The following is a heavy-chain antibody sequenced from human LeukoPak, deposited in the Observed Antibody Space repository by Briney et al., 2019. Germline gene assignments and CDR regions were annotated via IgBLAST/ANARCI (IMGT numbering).Heavy chain of an antibody. J-gene: IGHJ4*02. CDR3: ARSSGGRDLDY. D-gene: IGHD6-6*01. CDR1: GFTFSSYS. V-gene: IGHV3-48*01. Sequence: PGGSLRLSCAASGFTFSSYSMNWVRQAPGKGLEWVSYISSSSSTIYYADSVKGRFTTSRDNAKNSLYLQMNSLRAEDTAVHYCARSSGGRDLDYWGQGTLVTVSS. CDR2: ISSSSSTI.